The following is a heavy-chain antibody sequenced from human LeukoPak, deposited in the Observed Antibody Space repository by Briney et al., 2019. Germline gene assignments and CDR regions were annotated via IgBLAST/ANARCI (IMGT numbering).Heavy chain of an antibody. CDR3: ARCETVSAGGEGFDY. J-gene: IGHJ4*02. Sequence: SETLSLTCTVSGGSISSSNTFFWDWIRQPPGKGLEWIGTIYYSGSTYYNPSLKSRVTISVDTSKNQFSLNLSSVTAADTAVYYCARCETVSAGGEGFDYWGQGTLVTVSS. D-gene: IGHD4-11*01. CDR2: IYYSGST. CDR1: GGSISSSNTFF. V-gene: IGHV4-39*07.